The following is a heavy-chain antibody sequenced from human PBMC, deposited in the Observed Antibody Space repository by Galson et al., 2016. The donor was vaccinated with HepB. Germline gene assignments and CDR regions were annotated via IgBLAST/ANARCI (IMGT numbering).Heavy chain of an antibody. V-gene: IGHV4-39*07. CDR2: IYDIGSP. Sequence: SETLSLTCGVSGGSISSSTNAWAWIRQPPGKGLEWIATIYDIGSPYYNPSLKSRVTISLDTSRNQFSLKLTSVTAADSALYYCARGNEYSSPFYYYYAMDVWGQGTTVTVSS. CDR3: ARGNEYSSPFYYYYAMDV. J-gene: IGHJ6*02. CDR1: GGSISSSTNA. D-gene: IGHD6-6*01.